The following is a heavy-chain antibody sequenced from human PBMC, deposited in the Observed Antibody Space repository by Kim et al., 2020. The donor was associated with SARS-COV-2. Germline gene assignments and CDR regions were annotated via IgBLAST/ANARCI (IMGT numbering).Heavy chain of an antibody. Sequence: GGSLRLSCAASGFTFSSSWMSWVRQTPGKGLEWVANIKQDGSEENYVDSVKGRFTISRDNAKNSLYLQMNSLRAEDTAVYYCARGGWNSDLWGRGTLVTVSS. CDR1: GFTFSSSW. CDR2: IKQDGSEE. CDR3: ARGGWNSDL. J-gene: IGHJ2*01. V-gene: IGHV3-7*03.